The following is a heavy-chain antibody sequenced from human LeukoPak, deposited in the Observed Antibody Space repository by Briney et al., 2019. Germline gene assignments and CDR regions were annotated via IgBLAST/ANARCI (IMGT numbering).Heavy chain of an antibody. CDR1: GFTFGDYA. J-gene: IGHJ5*02. CDR2: IRNKAFGGST. D-gene: IGHD3-10*01. V-gene: IGHV3-49*03. CDR3: TRDEYGSGSPFDP. Sequence: PGGSLRLSCTASGFTFGDYAVSWFRQAPGQGLEWVGFIRNKAFGGSTEYAASVKGRFTISRDDSEGIAYLQMNSLKSEDTAVYYCTRDEYGSGSPFDPWGQGTLVTVPS.